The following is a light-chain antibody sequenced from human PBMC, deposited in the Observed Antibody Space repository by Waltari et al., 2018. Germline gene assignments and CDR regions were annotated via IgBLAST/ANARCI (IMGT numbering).Light chain of an antibody. J-gene: IGKJ2*01. V-gene: IGKV1-5*03. CDR2: KAS. Sequence: DIQMTQFPATLSASVGDRVTITCRASQSISDWLAWFQQKPGKAPKLLIYKASTLHTGVPSRFSGSGSGSEFTLTINSLQADDFATYFCQQYDAYRYTFGQGTKLEI. CDR1: QSISDW. CDR3: QQYDAYRYT.